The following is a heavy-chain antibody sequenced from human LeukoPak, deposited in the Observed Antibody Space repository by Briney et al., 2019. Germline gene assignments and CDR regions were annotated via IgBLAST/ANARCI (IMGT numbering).Heavy chain of an antibody. D-gene: IGHD3-16*01. CDR3: SRDFVGAEDY. V-gene: IGHV3-74*01. CDR2: INRAGSVT. CDR1: GFTISSYW. Sequence: GGSLRLSCSASGFTISSYWMHWVRQAPGKGLVWVSRINRAGSVTNHAASVRGRFTISRDTATNTLYLEMNSLRAEDTAVYYCSRDFVGAEDYWGQGTLVTVSS. J-gene: IGHJ4*02.